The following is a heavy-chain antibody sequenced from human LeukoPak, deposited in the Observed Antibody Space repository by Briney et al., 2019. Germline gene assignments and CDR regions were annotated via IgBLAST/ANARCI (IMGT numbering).Heavy chain of an antibody. V-gene: IGHV4-59*01. Sequence: SETLSLTCTISGGSIISYYWSWIRQPPGKELEWLGYIYYSGSTNYNPSLKSRVTISVDTSKNQFSLKLSSVTAADTAVYYCARDARWDGSGSYFDYWGQGTLVTVSS. CDR1: GGSIISYY. CDR2: IYYSGST. J-gene: IGHJ4*02. D-gene: IGHD3-10*01. CDR3: ARDARWDGSGSYFDY.